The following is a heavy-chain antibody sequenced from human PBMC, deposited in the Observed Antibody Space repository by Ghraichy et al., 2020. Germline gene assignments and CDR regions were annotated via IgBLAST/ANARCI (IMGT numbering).Heavy chain of an antibody. J-gene: IGHJ2*01. CDR3: TTGDAWYYDF. V-gene: IGHV3-74*01. CDR2: VKGDGIDT. D-gene: IGHD7-27*01. CDR1: GVTFNRYW. Sequence: LTCAASGVTFNRYWMHWVRQAPGKELVWVSRVKGDGIDTVYADSVKGRFTISRDNAKNTVYLQMNSLRAEDTAVYYCTTGDAWYYDFWGRGTLVTVSS.